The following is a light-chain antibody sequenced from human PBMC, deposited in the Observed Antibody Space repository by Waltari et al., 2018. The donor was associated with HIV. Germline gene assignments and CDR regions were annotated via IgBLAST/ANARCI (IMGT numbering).Light chain of an antibody. V-gene: IGLV3-25*03. CDR2: NDK. CDR3: QSADNTYSPPV. CDR1: AFPSQY. J-gene: IGLJ1*01. Sequence: SYELTQPPSVSVSPGQTAMVTCSGDAFPSQYADWLQQKPGQAPILIIYNDKARLPGIPERISGSKSGTTATLTISGVQTEDEADYYCQSADNTYSPPVFGPETKVTVL.